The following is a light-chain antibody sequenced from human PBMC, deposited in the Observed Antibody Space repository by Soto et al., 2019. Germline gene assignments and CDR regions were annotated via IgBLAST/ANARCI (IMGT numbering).Light chain of an antibody. V-gene: IGKV1-5*03. CDR2: KAS. CDR1: QSIRKY. J-gene: IGKJ1*01. Sequence: DIQLTQPPSPLFASVGARFTIPSRASQSIRKYLNWYQQKPGKAPKLLIYKASTLKSGVPSRFRGSGSGTECTLTISSLQPDDFETYYCQHYNSYSEAFGQGTKVDIK. CDR3: QHYNSYSEA.